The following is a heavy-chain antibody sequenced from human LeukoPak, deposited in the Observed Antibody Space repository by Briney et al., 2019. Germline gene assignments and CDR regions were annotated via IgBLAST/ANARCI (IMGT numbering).Heavy chain of an antibody. V-gene: IGHV1-2*02. CDR1: GYTFTDYY. D-gene: IGHD3-16*01. CDR2: INPNSGGT. J-gene: IGHJ6*03. Sequence: ASVKVSCKASGYTFTDYYIHWVRQAPGQGLEWMGWINPNSGGTNYAQKFQGRVTMTRDTSISTAYMELSRLRSDDTAIYYCARDGGFAGYYYYYMDVWGKGTTVTVSS. CDR3: ARDGGFAGYYYYYMDV.